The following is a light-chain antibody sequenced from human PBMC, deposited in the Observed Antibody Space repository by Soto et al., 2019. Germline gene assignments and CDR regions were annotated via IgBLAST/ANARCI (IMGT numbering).Light chain of an antibody. CDR2: SAS. CDR1: HSVSGS. CDR3: QQYNNWPWYT. Sequence: EIELTQSPGTLSVSPGERATLSCRATHSVSGSLAWYQQKPGRPPRLLIHSASTRATGIPARFSGSGSGTDFTLTISSLQSEDFAVYYCQQYNNWPWYTFGQGTRLEIK. J-gene: IGKJ2*01. V-gene: IGKV3-15*01.